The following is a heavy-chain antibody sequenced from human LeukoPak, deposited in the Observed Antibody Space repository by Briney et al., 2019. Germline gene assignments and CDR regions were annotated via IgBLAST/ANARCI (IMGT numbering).Heavy chain of an antibody. D-gene: IGHD6-19*01. V-gene: IGHV4-59*08. CDR2: IYYSGST. J-gene: IGHJ3*02. Sequence: SETLSLTCTVSGGSISSYYWSWIRQPPGKGLEWIGYIYYSGSTNYNPSLKSRVTISVDTSKNQFSLKLSSVTAADTAVYYCARHGAGGSGWANDAFDIWGQGTMVTVSS. CDR3: ARHGAGGSGWANDAFDI. CDR1: GGSISSYY.